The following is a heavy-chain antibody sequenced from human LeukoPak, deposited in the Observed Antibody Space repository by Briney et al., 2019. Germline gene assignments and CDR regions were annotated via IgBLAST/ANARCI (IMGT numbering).Heavy chain of an antibody. Sequence: PSETLSLTCTVSGGSISSYYWSRIRQPAGKGLEWIGRIYTSGSTNYNPSLKSRVTMSVDTSKNQFSLKLSSVTAADTAVYYCARDPGYGDPFYWYFGLWGRGTLVTVSS. J-gene: IGHJ2*01. D-gene: IGHD4-17*01. CDR1: GGSISSYY. CDR3: ARDPGYGDPFYWYFGL. CDR2: IYTSGST. V-gene: IGHV4-4*07.